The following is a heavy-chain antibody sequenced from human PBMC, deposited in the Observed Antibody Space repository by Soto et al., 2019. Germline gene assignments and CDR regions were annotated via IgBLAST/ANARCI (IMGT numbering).Heavy chain of an antibody. Sequence: GGSLRLSCAASGFTFSSYAMSWVRQAPGKGLEWVSAISGSGGSTYYADSVKGRFTISRDNSKNTLYLQMNSLRAEDTAVYYCAKDSSPITMTEGERPFDYWGQGTLVTVSS. CDR2: ISGSGGST. CDR1: GFTFSSYA. J-gene: IGHJ4*02. V-gene: IGHV3-23*01. CDR3: AKDSSPITMTEGERPFDY. D-gene: IGHD3-22*01.